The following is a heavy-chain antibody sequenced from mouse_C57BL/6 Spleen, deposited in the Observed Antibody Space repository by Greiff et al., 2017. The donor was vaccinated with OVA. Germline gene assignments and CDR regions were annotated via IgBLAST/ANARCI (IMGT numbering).Heavy chain of an antibody. CDR3: ASHYYGSSYGYFDV. D-gene: IGHD1-1*01. J-gene: IGHJ1*03. CDR2: IYPGDGDT. V-gene: IGHV1-82*01. Sequence: QVQLQQSGPELVKPGASVKISCKASGYAFSSSWMHWVKQRPGKGLEWIGRIYPGDGDTNYNGKFKGKATLTADKSSSTAYMQLSSLTSEDSAVYFCASHYYGSSYGYFDVWGTGTTVTVSS. CDR1: GYAFSSSW.